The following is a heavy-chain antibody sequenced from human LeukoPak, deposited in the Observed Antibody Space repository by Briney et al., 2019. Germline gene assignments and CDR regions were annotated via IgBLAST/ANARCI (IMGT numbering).Heavy chain of an antibody. D-gene: IGHD1-1*01. V-gene: IGHV3-48*01. CDR3: ARERNEDY. J-gene: IGHJ4*02. Sequence: GGSLRLSCAASGFTFSSYSMNWVRQAPGKGLEWVSYISSGSSTIYYADSVKGRFTISRDNAKNSLYLQMNSLRAEDTAVYYCARERNEDYWGQGTLVTVSS. CDR1: GFTFSSYS. CDR2: ISSGSSTI.